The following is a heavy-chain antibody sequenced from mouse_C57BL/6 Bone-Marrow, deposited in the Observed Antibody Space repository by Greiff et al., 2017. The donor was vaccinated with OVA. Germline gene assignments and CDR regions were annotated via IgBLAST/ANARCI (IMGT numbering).Heavy chain of an antibody. CDR3: ARFRLDY. V-gene: IGHV1-55*01. CDR2: IYPGSGST. J-gene: IGHJ4*01. CDR1: GYTFTSYW. Sequence: QVHVKQPGAELVKPGASVKMSCKASGYTFTSYWITWVKQRPGQGLEWIGDIYPGSGSTNYNEKFKSKATLTVDTSSSTAYMQLSSLTSEDSAVYYCARFRLDYWGQGTSVTVSS.